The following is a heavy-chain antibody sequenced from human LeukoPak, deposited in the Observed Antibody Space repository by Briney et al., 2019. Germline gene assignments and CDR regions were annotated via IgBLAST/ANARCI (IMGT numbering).Heavy chain of an antibody. CDR2: IYYRGST. CDR3: ARSGGYYPASNWFDP. D-gene: IGHD3-22*01. J-gene: IGHJ5*02. Sequence: SETLSLTCTVSGGSISSYYWSWIRQPPGKGLEWIGYIYYRGSTNYNPSLKSRVTISVDTSKNQFSLKLSSVTAADTAVYYCARSGGYYPASNWFDPWGQETLVTVSS. V-gene: IGHV4-59*01. CDR1: GGSISSYY.